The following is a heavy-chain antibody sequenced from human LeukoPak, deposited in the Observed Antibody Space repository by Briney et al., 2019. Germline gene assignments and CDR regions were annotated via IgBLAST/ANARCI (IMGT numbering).Heavy chain of an antibody. J-gene: IGHJ5*02. CDR1: GGSISRSTYY. Sequence: KPSETLSLTCTVSGGSISRSTYYWGWLRQPPGKGLEWIGSLSYRRTTHYNPSLKSRVTISVDTSNNHFSLRLNSVTAADTGVYYCARHLVSTWSGNWFDPWGQGTLVTVSS. CDR2: LSYRRTT. D-gene: IGHD2-2*01. CDR3: ARHLVSTWSGNWFDP. V-gene: IGHV4-39*01.